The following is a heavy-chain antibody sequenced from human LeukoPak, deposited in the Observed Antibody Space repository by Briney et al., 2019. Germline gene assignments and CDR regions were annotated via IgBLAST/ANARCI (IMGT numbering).Heavy chain of an antibody. D-gene: IGHD6-13*01. CDR1: GFSLSTSGVC. V-gene: IGHV2-5*02. Sequence: KESGLTLVKPTQTLTLTCTFSGFSLSTSGVCVGWIRQPPGKALEWLALIYWDDDKRYSPSLETRLTITKDTSKNQVVLTMTNMDPVDTATYYCAHKWKEQLVFDYWGQGILVTVSS. J-gene: IGHJ4*02. CDR2: IYWDDDK. CDR3: AHKWKEQLVFDY.